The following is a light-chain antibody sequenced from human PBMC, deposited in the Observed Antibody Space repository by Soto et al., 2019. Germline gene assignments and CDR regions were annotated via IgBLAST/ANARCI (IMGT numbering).Light chain of an antibody. J-gene: IGLJ2*01. CDR1: SSDVGSNNL. CDR2: EGS. V-gene: IGLV2-23*01. CDR3: CSYGGSSTSEV. Sequence: QSALTQPASVSGSPGQSITISCTGTSSDVGSNNLVSWYQQHPGKAPKLMIYEGSKRPSGVSNRCSVSKSGKTASLTISGRQAEDEADYYCCSYGGSSTSEVFGGGTKRTVL.